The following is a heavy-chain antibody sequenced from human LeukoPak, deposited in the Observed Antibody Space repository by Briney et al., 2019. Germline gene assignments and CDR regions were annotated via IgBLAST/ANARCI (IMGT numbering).Heavy chain of an antibody. D-gene: IGHD3-16*02. CDR3: ARDENGYVWGSFRA. J-gene: IGHJ5*02. V-gene: IGHV4-39*07. CDR1: GDSFRSSLYY. Sequence: PSETLSLTCTVSGDSFRSSLYYWGWIRQPPGKGLEWIGQISYTGNTYYNPSLKSRVTISVDTSKNQFSLKLSSVTAADTAVYYCARDENGYVWGSFRAWGQGTLVTVSS. CDR2: ISYTGNT.